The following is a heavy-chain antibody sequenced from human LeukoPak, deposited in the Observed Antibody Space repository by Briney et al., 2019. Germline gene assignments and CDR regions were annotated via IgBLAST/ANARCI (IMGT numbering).Heavy chain of an antibody. CDR3: ARDGPVAAAGLDY. J-gene: IGHJ4*02. CDR1: GFTFSSYS. CDR2: ISSSSSYI. Sequence: GGSLRLSCAASGFTFSSYSMNWVRQAPGKGLEWVSSISSSSSYIYYADSVKGRFTISRDNAKNSLYLQMNSLRVEDTAVYYCARDGPVAAAGLDYWGQGTLVTVSS. V-gene: IGHV3-21*01. D-gene: IGHD6-13*01.